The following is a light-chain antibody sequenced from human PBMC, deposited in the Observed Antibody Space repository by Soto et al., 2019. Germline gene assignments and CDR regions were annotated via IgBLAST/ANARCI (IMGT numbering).Light chain of an antibody. Sequence: EIVMTQSPATLSVSSGEGITLSCRASQSVKNHLAWYQHKPGQSPRLLIYYASTRATGVPARFSAGGSGTEFTLVISSLQSEDAAVYFCQEYNAWPPGTFGQGTKVEIK. J-gene: IGKJ1*01. V-gene: IGKV3D-15*01. CDR3: QEYNAWPPGT. CDR1: QSVKNH. CDR2: YAS.